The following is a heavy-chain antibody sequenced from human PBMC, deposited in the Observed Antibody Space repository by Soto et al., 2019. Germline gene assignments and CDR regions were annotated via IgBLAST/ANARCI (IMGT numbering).Heavy chain of an antibody. Sequence: PEETLSLTCAVYGGSFSGYYWSWIRQPPGKGLEWIGEINRSGSTNYNPSLKSRVTISVDTSKNQFSLKLSSVTAADTAVYYCASIRVKWLSRVYYYGMDVWGQGTTVTVSS. CDR1: GGSFSGYY. D-gene: IGHD3-22*01. J-gene: IGHJ6*02. CDR2: INRSGST. V-gene: IGHV4-34*01. CDR3: ASIRVKWLSRVYYYGMDV.